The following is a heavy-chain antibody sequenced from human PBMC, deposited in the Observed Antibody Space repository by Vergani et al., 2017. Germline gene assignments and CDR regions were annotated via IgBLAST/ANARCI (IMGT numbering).Heavy chain of an antibody. CDR3: ARVIGCSEGTCSSTWGYYYYAMDV. J-gene: IGHJ6*02. CDR1: SFKLGDYG. V-gene: IGHV3-33*01. CDR2: TGYEGNNN. Sequence: QVQLVESGGGVVQPGTSLRLSCPPSSFKLGDYGMHWVRQAPGRGLEWVSMTGYEGNNNYYADSVKGQFTISKDISKNTLYLQMNSLRGDDTAVYYCARVIGCSEGTCSSTWGYYYYAMDVWGQGTTVTVSS. D-gene: IGHD2-15*01.